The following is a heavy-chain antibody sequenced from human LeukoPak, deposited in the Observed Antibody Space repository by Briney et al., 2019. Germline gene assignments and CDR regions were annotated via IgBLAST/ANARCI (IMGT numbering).Heavy chain of an antibody. CDR1: GFTFSSYS. CDR2: ISSSSSTI. CDR3: ASQSTPVLPFDI. J-gene: IGHJ3*02. Sequence: PGGSLRLSCAASGFTFSSYSMNWVRQAPGKGLEWVSYISSSSSTIYYADSVKGRFTISRDNAKNSQYLQMNSLRVEDTAVYYCASQSTPVLPFDIWGQGTMVTVSS. V-gene: IGHV3-48*01.